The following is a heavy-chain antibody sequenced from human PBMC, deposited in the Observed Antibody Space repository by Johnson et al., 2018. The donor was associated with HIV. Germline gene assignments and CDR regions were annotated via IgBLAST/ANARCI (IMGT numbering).Heavy chain of an antibody. CDR1: GFTFSSYA. CDR2: IRYDGSNK. CDR3: ARERHYYGSVRPRERQGDAFDI. J-gene: IGHJ3*02. Sequence: VQLVESGGGVVQPGRSLRLSCAGSGFTFSSYAFHWVRQAPGKGLEWVAFIRYDGSNKYYADSVNGRFTISRDNSKNTLYLQMNSLRAEDTAVYFCARERHYYGSVRPRERQGDAFDIWGQGTMVTVAS. D-gene: IGHD3-10*01. V-gene: IGHV3-33*08.